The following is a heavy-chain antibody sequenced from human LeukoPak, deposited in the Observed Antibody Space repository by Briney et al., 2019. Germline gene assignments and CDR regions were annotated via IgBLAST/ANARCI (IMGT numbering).Heavy chain of an antibody. CDR2: INHSGST. V-gene: IGHV4-34*01. CDR1: GGSFSGYY. D-gene: IGHD4-17*01. CDR3: AREDYGEQNFDH. Sequence: PSETLSLTCAVYGGSFSGYYWSWIRQPPGKGLEWIGEINHSGSTNYNPSLKSRVTISVDTSKNQFSLKLSSVTASDTAVYYCAREDYGEQNFDHWGQGTLVTVSS. J-gene: IGHJ4*02.